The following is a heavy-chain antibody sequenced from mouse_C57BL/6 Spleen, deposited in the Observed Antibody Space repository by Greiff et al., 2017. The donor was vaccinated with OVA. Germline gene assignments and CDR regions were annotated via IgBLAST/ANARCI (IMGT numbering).Heavy chain of an antibody. J-gene: IGHJ2*01. CDR2: IYPRSGNT. V-gene: IGHV1-81*01. Sequence: VQLQQSGAELARPGASVKLSCKASGYTFTSYGISWVKQRTGQGLEWIGEIYPRSGNTYYNEKFKGKATLTADKSSSTAYMELRSLTSEDSAVYFCARSELGRGYFDYWGQGTTRTVSS. D-gene: IGHD4-1*01. CDR1: GYTFTSYG. CDR3: ARSELGRGYFDY.